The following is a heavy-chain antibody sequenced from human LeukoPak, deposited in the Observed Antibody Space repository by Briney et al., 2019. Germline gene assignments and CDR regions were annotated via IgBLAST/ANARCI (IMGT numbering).Heavy chain of an antibody. D-gene: IGHD3-22*01. V-gene: IGHV4-59*08. Sequence: SETLSLTCTVSGGSISSYYWSWIRQPPGKGLEWIGYIYYSGSTNYNPPLKSRVTISVDTSKNQFSLKLSSVTAADTAVYYCARLLRSSWYGLWGQGTLVTVSS. CDR2: IYYSGST. CDR1: GGSISSYY. CDR3: ARLLRSSWYGL. J-gene: IGHJ5*02.